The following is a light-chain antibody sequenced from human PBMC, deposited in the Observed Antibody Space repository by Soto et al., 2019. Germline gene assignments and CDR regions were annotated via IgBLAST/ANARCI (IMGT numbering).Light chain of an antibody. V-gene: IGKV1-39*01. CDR3: QQSFTTPS. J-gene: IGKJ5*01. CDR1: QTVSSY. CDR2: ATS. Sequence: DIQMTQSPSSLSASVGDRVNITCRASQTVSSYLNWYQQKPGTVPKLLIYATSNLQSGVPSRFSGRGFGTDFTLTISSLQLEDFATYYCQQSFTTPSFGQGTRLEIK.